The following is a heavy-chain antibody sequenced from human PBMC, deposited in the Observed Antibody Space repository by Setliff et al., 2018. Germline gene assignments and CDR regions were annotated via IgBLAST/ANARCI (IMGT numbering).Heavy chain of an antibody. CDR2: IYPGDSDT. CDR3: ARQIPQRVYYDFWSEPPNWFDP. J-gene: IGHJ5*02. Sequence: GESLKISCKGSGYSFTSYWIGWVRQIPGKGLEWMGIIYPGDSDTRYSPSFQGQGTISADKSISTAYLQWSSLKASDTAMYYCARQIPQRVYYDFWSEPPNWFDPWGQGTLVTVSS. CDR1: GYSFTSYW. D-gene: IGHD3-3*01. V-gene: IGHV5-51*01.